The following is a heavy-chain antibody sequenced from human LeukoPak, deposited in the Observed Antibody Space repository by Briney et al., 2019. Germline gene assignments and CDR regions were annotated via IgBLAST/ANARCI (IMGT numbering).Heavy chain of an antibody. CDR3: ARAPIYCSGGSCYASQIDY. D-gene: IGHD2-15*01. CDR2: MSTDGNTK. CDR1: GFIFTNYP. J-gene: IGHJ4*02. Sequence: PGGSLRLSCAASGFIFTNYPIHWVRQTPDKGLECVALMSTDGNTKYYADSVRGRFTVSRDNAKNSLYLQMNSLRAEDTAVYYCARAPIYCSGGSCYASQIDYWGQGTLVTVSS. V-gene: IGHV3-30-3*01.